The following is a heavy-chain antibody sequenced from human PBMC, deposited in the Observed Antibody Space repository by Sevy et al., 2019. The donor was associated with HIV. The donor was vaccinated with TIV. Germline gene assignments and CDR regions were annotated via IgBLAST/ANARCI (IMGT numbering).Heavy chain of an antibody. CDR2: ISGSGGST. Sequence: GGSRRLSCAASGFTFSSYAMSWVRQAPGKGLEWVSAISGSGGSTYYADSVKGRFTISRDNSKNTLYLQMNSLRAEDTAVYYCATRIPDIVVVPAAIDPWFDPWGQGTLVTASS. D-gene: IGHD2-2*02. V-gene: IGHV3-23*01. CDR3: ATRIPDIVVVPAAIDPWFDP. J-gene: IGHJ5*02. CDR1: GFTFSSYA.